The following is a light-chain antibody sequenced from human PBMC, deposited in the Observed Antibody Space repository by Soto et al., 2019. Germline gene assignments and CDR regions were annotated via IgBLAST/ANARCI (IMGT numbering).Light chain of an antibody. CDR3: SSYAGSNVWV. CDR2: EVT. J-gene: IGLJ3*02. V-gene: IGLV2-8*01. Sequence: QSALTQPPSASGSPGQSVTISCTGTNSDVGGYNYVSWYQQHPGKAPKLMIYEVTKRPSGVPDRFSGSKSGNTASLTVSGLQAEDEADYYCSSYAGSNVWVFGGGTQMTV. CDR1: NSDVGGYNY.